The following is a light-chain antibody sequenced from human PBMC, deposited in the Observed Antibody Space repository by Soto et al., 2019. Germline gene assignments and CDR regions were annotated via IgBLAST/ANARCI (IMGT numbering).Light chain of an antibody. CDR1: QGISNY. CDR2: AAS. V-gene: IGKV1-17*03. J-gene: IGKJ1*01. Sequence: DIQMTQSPSAMSASVGDRVTITCRASQGISNYLASFQQKPGKVPKRLIYAASTLHSGVPSRFSGNGSGTEFTLTISSLQPEACATYYSLQHSNFPRTVRQGTKVEIK. CDR3: LQHSNFPRT.